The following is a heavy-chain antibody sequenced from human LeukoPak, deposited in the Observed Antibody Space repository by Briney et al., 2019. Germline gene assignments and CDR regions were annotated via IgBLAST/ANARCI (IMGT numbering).Heavy chain of an antibody. CDR3: ATDTYSGSSRLDY. CDR2: INPNSGGT. Sequence: ASVKVSCKASGYTFTGYYMHWVRQAPGQGLEWMGWINPNSGGTNYAQKFQGRVTMTEDTSTDTAYMELSSLRSEDTAVYYCATDTYSGSSRLDYWGQGTLVTVSS. V-gene: IGHV1-2*02. J-gene: IGHJ4*02. CDR1: GYTFTGYY. D-gene: IGHD1-26*01.